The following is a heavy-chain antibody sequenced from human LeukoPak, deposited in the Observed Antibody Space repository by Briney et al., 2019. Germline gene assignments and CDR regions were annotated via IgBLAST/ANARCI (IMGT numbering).Heavy chain of an antibody. CDR2: ITPVFGTV. CDR1: GYMFTGYA. J-gene: IGHJ4*02. D-gene: IGHD3-10*01. Sequence: ASVKVSCKASGYMFTGYAMNWVRQAPGQGREWMGGITPVFGTVNYAQKFQGRVTITADKSTSTAYMELNSLRSEDTAVYYCARDSGERGSGSYLIAYWGQGTLVTVSS. V-gene: IGHV1-69*06. CDR3: ARDSGERGSGSYLIAY.